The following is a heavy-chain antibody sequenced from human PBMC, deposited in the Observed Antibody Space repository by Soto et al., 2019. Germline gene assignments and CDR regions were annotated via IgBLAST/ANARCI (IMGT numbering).Heavy chain of an antibody. D-gene: IGHD4-17*01. V-gene: IGHV1-8*01. CDR3: ARVSAVRPYGDYYNY. Sequence: QVQLVQSGAEVKKPGASVKVSCKASGYTFTSYDINWEQQATGQGLEWMGWMNPNSGNTGYAQKFQGRVTMTRNTSISTAYMELSILRSEDTAVYYCARVSAVRPYGDYYNYWGPGTLVTVSS. J-gene: IGHJ4*02. CDR1: GYTFTSYD. CDR2: MNPNSGNT.